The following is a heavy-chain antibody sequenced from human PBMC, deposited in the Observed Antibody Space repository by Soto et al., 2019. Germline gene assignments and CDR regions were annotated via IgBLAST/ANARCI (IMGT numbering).Heavy chain of an antibody. Sequence: QVQLVQSGAEVKKPGSSVKVSCKASGGTFSSYAISWVRQAPGQGLEWMGGIIPIFGTANYAQKFQGRVTITADESTSTDYMELSSLRSEDTVVYYYARTYYYDSSGYYYRTGHAFDIWGQGTMVTVSS. J-gene: IGHJ3*02. V-gene: IGHV1-69*01. CDR1: GGTFSSYA. CDR2: IIPIFGTA. CDR3: ARTYYYDSSGYYYRTGHAFDI. D-gene: IGHD3-22*01.